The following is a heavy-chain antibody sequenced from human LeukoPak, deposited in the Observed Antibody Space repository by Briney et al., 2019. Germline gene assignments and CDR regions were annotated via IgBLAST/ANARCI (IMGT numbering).Heavy chain of an antibody. CDR1: GYTFSSYC. V-gene: IGHV5-51*01. CDR2: IYPGDSDT. Sequence: LKRFCCGAGYTFSSYCGAWVRHMAGKKLEWRVSIYPGDSDTRYRPAVQGQGTVPGEKSISTAYLQWNSLKASDTAMYYCARHQGATKSYYYYGMDVWAQGTTVTVSS. CDR3: ARHQGATKSYYYYGMDV. D-gene: IGHD5-12*01. J-gene: IGHJ6*02.